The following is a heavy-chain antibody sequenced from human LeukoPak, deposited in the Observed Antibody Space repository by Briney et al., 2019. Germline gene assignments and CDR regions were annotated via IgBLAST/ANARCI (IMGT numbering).Heavy chain of an antibody. J-gene: IGHJ6*02. CDR3: ARHSYYYDSSGYSVSYGMDV. V-gene: IGHV4-4*02. CDR2: IHHSGST. Sequence: SGTLSLTCAVSGGSISSSNWWSWVRQPPGKGLEWIGEIHHSGSTNYNPSLKSRVTTSLDKSKNQFSLKLSSVTAADMAVYYCARHSYYYDSSGYSVSYGMDVWGQGTTVTVSS. D-gene: IGHD3-22*01. CDR1: GGSISSSNW.